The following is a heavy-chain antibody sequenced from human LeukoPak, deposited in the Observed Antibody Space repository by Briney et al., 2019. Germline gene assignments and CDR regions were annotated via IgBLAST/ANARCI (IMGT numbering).Heavy chain of an antibody. CDR1: GFTFDDYA. J-gene: IGHJ4*02. V-gene: IGHV3-9*01. D-gene: IGHD5-12*01. CDR2: ISWNSGSI. CDR3: AKDASGYDWAYFDY. Sequence: PGGSLRLSWAASGFTFDDYAMHWVRQAPEKGLEWVSGISWNSGSIGYADSVKGRFTISRDNAKNSLYLQMNSLRAEDTALYYCAKDASGYDWAYFDYWGQGTLVTVSS.